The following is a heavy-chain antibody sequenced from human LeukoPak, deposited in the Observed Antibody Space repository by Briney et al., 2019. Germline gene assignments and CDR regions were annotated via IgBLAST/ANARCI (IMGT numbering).Heavy chain of an antibody. CDR1: GGSFSSNT. V-gene: IGHV1-69*13. J-gene: IGHJ4*02. CDR2: IIANVNTP. D-gene: IGHD3-16*01. Sequence: SVKVSCKASGGSFSSNTLSWVRQAPGQGLEWVGGIIANVNTPNYAQKFQGRVTITADESTNTIYLVVDSLRSDDTAVYYCARLVNWGPLGDYWGQGTVVTVSS. CDR3: ARLVNWGPLGDY.